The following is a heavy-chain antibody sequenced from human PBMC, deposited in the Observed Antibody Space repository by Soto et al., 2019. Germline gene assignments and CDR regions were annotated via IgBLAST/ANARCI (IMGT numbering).Heavy chain of an antibody. Sequence: PSETLSLTCAVYGGSFSGYYWSWIRQPPGKGLEWIGEINHSGSTNYNPSLKSRVTISVDTSKNQFSLKLSSVTAADTAVYYCARSNLRGPTVYNYYGRDVWGQGTTVTVSS. CDR2: INHSGST. D-gene: IGHD4-17*01. CDR3: ARSNLRGPTVYNYYGRDV. V-gene: IGHV4-34*01. CDR1: GGSFSGYY. J-gene: IGHJ6*02.